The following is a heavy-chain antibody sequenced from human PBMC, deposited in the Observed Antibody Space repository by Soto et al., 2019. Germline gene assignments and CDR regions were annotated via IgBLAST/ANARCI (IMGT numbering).Heavy chain of an antibody. D-gene: IGHD1-26*01. J-gene: IGHJ4*02. CDR2: IYYSGST. CDR3: ARGVSGSYSLAFDY. V-gene: IGHV4-59*01. Sequence: PSETLSLTCTVSGGSIISYYWSWIRQPPGKGLEWIGYIYYSGSTNYNPSLKSRVTISVDTSKNQFSLKLSSVTAADTAVYYCARGVSGSYSLAFDYWGQGTLVTVSS. CDR1: GGSIISYY.